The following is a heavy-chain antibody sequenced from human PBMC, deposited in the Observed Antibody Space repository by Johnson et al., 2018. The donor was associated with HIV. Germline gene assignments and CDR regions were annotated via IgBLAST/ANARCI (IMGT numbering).Heavy chain of an antibody. CDR1: GFTFSSYG. J-gene: IGHJ3*02. Sequence: QVQLVESGGGVVQPGRSLRLSCAASGFTFSSYGMHWVRQAPGKGLEWVAVIWYDGSNEYYADSVKGRFTISRDNSKNTLYLQMSSLRADDTAVYYCAKGQVARGPLDICGQGTMVTVSS. V-gene: IGHV3-33*06. CDR2: IWYDGSNE. D-gene: IGHD2-15*01. CDR3: AKGQVARGPLDI.